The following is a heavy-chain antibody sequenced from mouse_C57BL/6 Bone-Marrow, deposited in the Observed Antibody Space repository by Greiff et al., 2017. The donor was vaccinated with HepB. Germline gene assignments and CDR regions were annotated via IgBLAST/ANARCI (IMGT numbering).Heavy chain of an antibody. J-gene: IGHJ1*03. CDR3: ARYYYGSSFWYFDV. Sequence: QVHVKQPGTELVKPGASVKLSCKASGYTFTSYWMHWVKQRPGQGLEWIGNINPSNGGTKYNEKFKSKATLTVDKSSSTAYMQLSSLTSEDSAVYYCARYYYGSSFWYFDVWGTGTTVTVSS. D-gene: IGHD1-1*01. CDR2: INPSNGGT. CDR1: GYTFTSYW. V-gene: IGHV1-53*01.